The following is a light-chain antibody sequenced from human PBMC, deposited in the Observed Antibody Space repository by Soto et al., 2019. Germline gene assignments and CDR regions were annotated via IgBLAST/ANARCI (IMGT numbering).Light chain of an antibody. CDR3: QQYNIWGT. CDR1: QSVNSN. J-gene: IGKJ1*01. Sequence: EIVMTQSPGTLSVSPGERDTLSCRASQSVNSNLAWYRQKPGQAPRLLIYDASTRATGIAARFSGSGSETEFTLTISSLQSEDVADYYCQQYNIWGTVGEGTKVEIK. V-gene: IGKV3D-15*01. CDR2: DAS.